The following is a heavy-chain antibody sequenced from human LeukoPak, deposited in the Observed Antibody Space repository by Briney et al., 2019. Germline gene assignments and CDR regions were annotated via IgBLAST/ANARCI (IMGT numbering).Heavy chain of an antibody. J-gene: IGHJ3*02. CDR1: GGSISSYC. CDR2: IYTSGST. V-gene: IGHV4-4*07. CDR3: ARDGGGDIVVVGEDAFDI. Sequence: SETLSLTCTVSGGSISSYCWSWIRQPAGKGLEWIGRIYTSGSTNYNPSLKSRVTMSVDTSKNQFSLKLSSVTAADTAVYYCARDGGGDIVVVGEDAFDIWGQGTMVTVSS. D-gene: IGHD2-2*01.